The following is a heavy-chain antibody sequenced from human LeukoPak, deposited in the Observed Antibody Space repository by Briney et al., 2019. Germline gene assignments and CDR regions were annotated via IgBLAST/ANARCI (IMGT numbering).Heavy chain of an antibody. V-gene: IGHV4-59*08. Sequence: PSETLSLTGTVSGGSISSYYWSWIRQPPGKGLEWIAYISDIGSINYNPSLKSRVTISLDTSKNQFPLKLSSVTAADTAVYYCAGHHPRNTVDFWGQGTLVTVSS. CDR2: ISDIGSI. CDR3: AGHHPRNTVDF. CDR1: GGSISSYY. D-gene: IGHD2/OR15-2a*01. J-gene: IGHJ4*02.